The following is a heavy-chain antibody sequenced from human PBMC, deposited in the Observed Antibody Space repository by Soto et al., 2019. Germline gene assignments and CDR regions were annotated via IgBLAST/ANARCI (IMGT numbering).Heavy chain of an antibody. J-gene: IGHJ6*02. CDR3: TRNED. CDR2: IKEDGSAQ. V-gene: IGHV3-7*05. Sequence: EVQLVESGGGSVQPGGSLRLSCAGTGFTFSAYWMSWVRQAPGKGLEWVANIKEDGSAQYYVDSVKGRFTISRDNAKNSLYLQMNSLRAEDTAIYYCTRNEDWGQGTTVTVSS. CDR1: GFTFSAYW.